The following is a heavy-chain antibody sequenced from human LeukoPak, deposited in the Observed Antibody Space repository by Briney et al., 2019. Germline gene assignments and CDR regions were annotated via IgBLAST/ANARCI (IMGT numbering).Heavy chain of an antibody. CDR3: ARGVLGPYYFDL. CDR1: GGSFRGYY. J-gene: IGHJ2*01. D-gene: IGHD7-27*01. CDR2: IHYTGAT. Sequence: SETLSLTCAVYGGSFRGYYWSWIRQPPEKGLEWIGEIHYTGATNYKPSLKSRVTISGDPSKNQVSLRVNSVTAADTAMYYCARGVLGPYYFDLWGRGTLVTVSS. V-gene: IGHV4-34*01.